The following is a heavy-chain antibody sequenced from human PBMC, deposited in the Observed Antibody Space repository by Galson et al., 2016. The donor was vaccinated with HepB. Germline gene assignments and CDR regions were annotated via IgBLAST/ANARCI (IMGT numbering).Heavy chain of an antibody. D-gene: IGHD2-15*01. Sequence: SLRLSCAASAFTFSTYWMSWVRQAPGKGLVWVSQINSDGTTSNYADSVKGRFTISRDNAKNTLYLQMNSLRAEDTAVYYCVRDHSVVPATAYNWFDPWGQGTLVTVSS. V-gene: IGHV3-74*01. CDR2: INSDGTTS. CDR1: AFTFSTYW. CDR3: VRDHSVVPATAYNWFDP. J-gene: IGHJ5*02.